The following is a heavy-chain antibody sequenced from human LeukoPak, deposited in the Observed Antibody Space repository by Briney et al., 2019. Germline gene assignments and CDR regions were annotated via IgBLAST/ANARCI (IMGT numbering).Heavy chain of an antibody. V-gene: IGHV4-34*01. CDR1: GGYFSGYY. J-gene: IGHJ5*02. Sequence: SETLSLTCAVYGGYFSGYYWSWIRQPPGKGLEWIGEINHSGSTNYNPSLKSRVTISVDTSKNQFSLKLSSVTAADTAVYYCARGRVLYCSSTSCYNHWFDPWGQGTLVTVSS. CDR2: INHSGST. CDR3: ARGRVLYCSSTSCYNHWFDP. D-gene: IGHD2-2*02.